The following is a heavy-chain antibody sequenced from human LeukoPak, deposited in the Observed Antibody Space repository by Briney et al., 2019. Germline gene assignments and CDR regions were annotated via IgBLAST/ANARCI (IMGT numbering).Heavy chain of an antibody. J-gene: IGHJ4*02. CDR2: IYYSGST. CDR1: GGSISSYY. V-gene: IGHV4-59*01. D-gene: IGHD3-9*01. CDR3: ARGDVLRYFDWLLGFDY. Sequence: SETLSLTRTVSGGSISSYYWSWIRQPPGKGLEWIGYIYYSGSTNYNPSLKSRVTISVDTSKNQFSLKLSSVTAADTAVYYCARGDVLRYFDWLLGFDYWGQGTLVTVSS.